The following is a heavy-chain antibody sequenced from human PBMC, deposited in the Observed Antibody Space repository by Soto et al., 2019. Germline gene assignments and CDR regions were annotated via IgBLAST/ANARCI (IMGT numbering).Heavy chain of an antibody. Sequence: SETLSLTCTVSGGSISGGVGGLYYWSWIRQPPGKGLEWIGYIYDSGSTYYNPSLKSRVTISVDTSKNQFSLRLSSVTAADAAVYYCAREVIPLTTDWYFDLWGRGTLVTVSS. CDR1: GGSISGGVGGLYY. J-gene: IGHJ2*01. V-gene: IGHV4-30-4*01. CDR2: IYDSGST. D-gene: IGHD4-17*01. CDR3: AREVIPLTTDWYFDL.